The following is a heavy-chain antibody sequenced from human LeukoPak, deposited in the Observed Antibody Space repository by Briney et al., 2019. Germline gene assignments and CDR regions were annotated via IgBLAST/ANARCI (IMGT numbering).Heavy chain of an antibody. CDR2: IYSGGST. D-gene: IGHD3-22*01. CDR3: ARVTPPHYYDSSGGAFDI. Sequence: GGSLRLSCAASGFTVSSNYMSWVRQAPGKGLEWVSVIYSGGSTYYADSVKGRFTISRDNSKNTLYLQMNSLRSEDTAVYYCARVTPPHYYDSSGGAFDIWGQGTMVTVSS. CDR1: GFTVSSNY. J-gene: IGHJ3*02. V-gene: IGHV3-53*05.